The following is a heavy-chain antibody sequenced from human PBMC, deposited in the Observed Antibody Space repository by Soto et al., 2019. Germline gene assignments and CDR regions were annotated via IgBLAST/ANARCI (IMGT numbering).Heavy chain of an antibody. CDR2: VNPNTGNT. J-gene: IGHJ5*01. CDR1: GYTFRSYD. D-gene: IGHD3-10*01. CDR3: ARAYGAGSFDF. Sequence: QVQLVQSGAEVKKPGASVKVSCTGSGYTFRSYDIHWVRQATGQGLEWRGWVNPNTGNTGYAQKFQGRVTMNRDMSKSSAYLEVNSLTSEDTAIYYCARAYGAGSFDFWGQGTLVSVSS. V-gene: IGHV1-8*01.